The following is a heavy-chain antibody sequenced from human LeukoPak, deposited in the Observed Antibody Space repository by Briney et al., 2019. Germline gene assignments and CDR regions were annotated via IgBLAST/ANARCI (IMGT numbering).Heavy chain of an antibody. D-gene: IGHD6-19*01. Sequence: ASVKVSCKASGYTFTGYYMHWVRQAPGQGLEWMGWINPNSGGTNYAQKFQGRVTMAEDTSTDTAYMELSSLRSEDTAVYYCATGSPSGWYYFGYWGQGTLVTVSS. CDR3: ATGSPSGWYYFGY. V-gene: IGHV1-2*02. J-gene: IGHJ4*02. CDR1: GYTFTGYY. CDR2: INPNSGGT.